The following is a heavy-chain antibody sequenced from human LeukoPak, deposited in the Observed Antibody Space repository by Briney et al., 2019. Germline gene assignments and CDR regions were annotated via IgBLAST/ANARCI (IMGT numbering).Heavy chain of an antibody. J-gene: IGHJ4*02. D-gene: IGHD6-19*01. CDR2: IKQDGSEK. V-gene: IGHV3-7*01. CDR3: AAEASSGLED. CDR1: GFTFSSYW. Sequence: GGSLRLSCAASGFTFSSYWMSWVRQAPGKGLEWVANIKQDGSEKYYLDSVKGRFTISRDNAENSLYLQMNSLRAEDTAVYYCAAEASSGLEDWGQGILVTVSS.